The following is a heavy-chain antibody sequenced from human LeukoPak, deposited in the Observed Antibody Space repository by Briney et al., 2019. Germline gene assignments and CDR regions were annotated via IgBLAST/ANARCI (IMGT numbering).Heavy chain of an antibody. Sequence: GASVKVSCKASGYTFTGYYMHWVRQAPRQGLEWMGRINPNSGGTNYAQKFQGRVTMTRDTSISTAYMELSRLRSDDTAVYYCARVLFRRDGYNAHYWGQGTLVTVSS. CDR2: INPNSGGT. CDR3: ARVLFRRDGYNAHY. D-gene: IGHD5-24*01. J-gene: IGHJ4*02. CDR1: GYTFTGYY. V-gene: IGHV1-2*06.